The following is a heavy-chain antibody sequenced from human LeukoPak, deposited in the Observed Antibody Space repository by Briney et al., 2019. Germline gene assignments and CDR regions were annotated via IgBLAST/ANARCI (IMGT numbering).Heavy chain of an antibody. CDR3: ARQISSNWGSYFDY. D-gene: IGHD6-13*01. J-gene: IGHJ4*02. CDR2: SYYSGNT. Sequence: SETLSLTCTVSGGSISISNDYWGWIRQPPGKGLEWIANSYYSGNTYYNPYLKSRVTIFVETSKNQFSLNLTAVTAADTAVYYCARQISSNWGSYFDYWGQGTLVTVSS. CDR1: GGSISISNDY. V-gene: IGHV4-39*01.